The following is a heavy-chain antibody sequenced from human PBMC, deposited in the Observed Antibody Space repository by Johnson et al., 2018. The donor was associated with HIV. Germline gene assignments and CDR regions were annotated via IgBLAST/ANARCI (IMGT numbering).Heavy chain of an antibody. D-gene: IGHD6-19*01. Sequence: QVQLVESGGGVVQPGRSLRLSCAASGFTFSIYSMHWVRQAPGKGLEWVAIISYDGTNEYYADSVQGRFTISRDNSKNTLYLQMNSLRTEDTAVYYCASFWGGGGWYAMGAFDIWGQGTMVTISS. CDR3: ASFWGGGGWYAMGAFDI. V-gene: IGHV3-30-3*01. J-gene: IGHJ3*02. CDR2: ISYDGTNE. CDR1: GFTFSIYS.